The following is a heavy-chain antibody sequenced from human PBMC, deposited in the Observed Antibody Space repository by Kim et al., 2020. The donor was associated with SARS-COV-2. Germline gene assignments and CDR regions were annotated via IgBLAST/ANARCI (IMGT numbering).Heavy chain of an antibody. J-gene: IGHJ4*02. CDR3: ARLTNRVYAIDY. D-gene: IGHD2-8*01. Sequence: RYSPSFQGQVTISADKSISTAYLQWSSLKASDTAMYYCARLTNRVYAIDYWGQGTLVTVSS. V-gene: IGHV5-51*01.